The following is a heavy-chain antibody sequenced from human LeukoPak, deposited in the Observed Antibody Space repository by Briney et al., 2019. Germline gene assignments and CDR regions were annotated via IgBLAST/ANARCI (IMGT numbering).Heavy chain of an antibody. Sequence: PGGSLRLSCAASGFIFDDFGMTWVRQAPGKGLEWVSSINWNGDITPYADSVKGRFTISRDNAKNALYLQMNSLRPEDTALYFCTRDETGIDYRGQGTLVTVSS. CDR1: GFIFDDFG. J-gene: IGHJ4*02. V-gene: IGHV3-20*04. CDR2: INWNGDIT. CDR3: TRDETGIDY. D-gene: IGHD1-1*01.